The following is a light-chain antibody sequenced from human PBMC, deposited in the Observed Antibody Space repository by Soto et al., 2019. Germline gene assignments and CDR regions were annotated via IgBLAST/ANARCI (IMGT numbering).Light chain of an antibody. CDR2: AAS. V-gene: IGKV1-27*01. CDR1: QGISNF. Sequence: DIQMTQSPSSLSASVGDRVTITCRASQGISNFLAWYQQKPGKVPKLLISAASTLQSGVPSRFSGSGSGTDVTLTSTSLQPEDVATYYFQKYSSVITFGQGTRLEIK. J-gene: IGKJ5*01. CDR3: QKYSSVIT.